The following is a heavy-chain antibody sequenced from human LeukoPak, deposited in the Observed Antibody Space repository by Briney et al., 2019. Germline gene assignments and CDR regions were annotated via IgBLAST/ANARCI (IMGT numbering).Heavy chain of an antibody. Sequence: GSSVKVSCKASGGTFSSYAISWVRQAPGQGLEWMGGIIPIFGTANYAQKFQGRVTMTTDESTSTAYMELSSLRSEDTAVYYCARAPRSEYYYYYMDVWGKGTTVTVSS. CDR2: IIPIFGTA. D-gene: IGHD3-16*01. CDR3: ARAPRSEYYYYYMDV. V-gene: IGHV1-69*05. CDR1: GGTFSSYA. J-gene: IGHJ6*03.